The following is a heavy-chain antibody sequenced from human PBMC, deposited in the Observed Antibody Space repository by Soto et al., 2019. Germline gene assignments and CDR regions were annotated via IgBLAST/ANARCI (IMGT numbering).Heavy chain of an antibody. CDR1: GFSISRYW. D-gene: IGHD2-15*01. CDR2: IDQDGTEN. J-gene: IGHJ6*02. CDR3: ARDRGHGCYGQDTWGMDV. V-gene: IGHV3-7*05. Sequence: DVQLVESGGGLVQPGGSLRVSCGASGFSISRYWMSWVRRAPGKGLEWVGNIDQDGTENFYAGSVRGRFTISRDNAMNSLYLQMDSLTAEDTAVYFCARDRGHGCYGQDTWGMDVWGQGTTVTVSS.